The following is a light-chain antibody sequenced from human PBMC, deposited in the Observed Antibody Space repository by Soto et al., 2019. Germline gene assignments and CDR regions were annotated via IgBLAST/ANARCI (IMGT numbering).Light chain of an antibody. CDR2: DVS. CDR3: QQLNSYPRA. Sequence: DIQMTQSPSSLSASVGDRVTISCRASQTISTYLHWYQHKPGRAPRLLISDVSTLQSGVPGRFRGSGSGTEFTLTISSLQPEDFATYYCQQLNSYPRAFGPGTKVDIK. V-gene: IGKV1-9*01. CDR1: QTISTY. J-gene: IGKJ3*01.